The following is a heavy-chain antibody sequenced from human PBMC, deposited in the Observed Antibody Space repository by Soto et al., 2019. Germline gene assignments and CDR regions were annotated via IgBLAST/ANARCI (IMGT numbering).Heavy chain of an antibody. Sequence: GGSLRLSCAASGFTFIRYAMHWVRQAPGEGLEWVAVISRDGSSKYYGDSVKGRFTVSRDNSNNTLYLSMTSLRPDDTAVFYCARSRNGAVPDSINFWGQGTLVTVSS. J-gene: IGHJ4*02. CDR3: ARSRNGAVPDSINF. V-gene: IGHV3-30-3*01. CDR2: ISRDGSSK. D-gene: IGHD2-8*01. CDR1: GFTFIRYA.